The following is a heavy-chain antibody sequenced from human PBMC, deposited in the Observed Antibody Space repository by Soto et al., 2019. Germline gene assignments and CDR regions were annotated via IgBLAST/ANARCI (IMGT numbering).Heavy chain of an antibody. CDR3: TSTRPGTHVFDM. J-gene: IGHJ3*02. Sequence: EVQLAESGGGLVEPGGSLRLSCAGSGITLSNAWMNWVRQAAGKGLEWVGRIRSKGDGGATEYAAPVKGRFTFSRDDSENTLFLQMSALKPEDTGVYFCTSTRPGTHVFDMWGPGTMVIVSS. D-gene: IGHD1-26*01. CDR1: GITLSNAW. V-gene: IGHV3-15*01. CDR2: IRSKGDGGAT.